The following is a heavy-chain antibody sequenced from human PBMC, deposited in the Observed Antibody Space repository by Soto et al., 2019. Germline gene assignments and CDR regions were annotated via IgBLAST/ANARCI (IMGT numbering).Heavy chain of an antibody. Sequence: SVMGSCKASGSAFTGYSMDCVRQAPGQGLEWMGWINPNSGGTNYAQKFQGRVTMTRDTSISTAYMELSRLRSDDTAVYYCARDSSIFGVVIPWNYWGQGTLVTVSS. CDR2: INPNSGGT. D-gene: IGHD3-3*01. V-gene: IGHV1-2*02. CDR1: GSAFTGYS. J-gene: IGHJ4*02. CDR3: ARDSSIFGVVIPWNY.